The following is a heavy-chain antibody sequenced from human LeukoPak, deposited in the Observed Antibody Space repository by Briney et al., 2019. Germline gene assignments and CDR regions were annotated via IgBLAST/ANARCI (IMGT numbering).Heavy chain of an antibody. CDR1: GYTFARYG. J-gene: IGHJ6*02. V-gene: IGHV1-18*01. D-gene: IGHD2-2*03. CDR3: ARDGYCSSTCCPDLYYYYGMDV. Sequence: GASVKVSCKASGYTFARYGISWVRQAPGQGLEWMGWISAYSGNTNYAQKLQGRVTMTTGTSTSTAYMELRGLRSDDTAVYYCARDGYCSSTCCPDLYYYYGMDVWGQGTTVTVSS. CDR2: ISAYSGNT.